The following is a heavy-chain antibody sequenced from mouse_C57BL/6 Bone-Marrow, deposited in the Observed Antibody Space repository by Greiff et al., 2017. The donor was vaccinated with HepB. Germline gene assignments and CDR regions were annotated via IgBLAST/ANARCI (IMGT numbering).Heavy chain of an antibody. Sequence: VKLQESDAELVKPGASVKISCKASGYTFTDHTIHWVKQRPEQGLEWIGYIYPRDGGTKYTEKFKGKATLTANKSSSTAYMQLNSLTSEYSAVYFCARGITTVVANGSFAMDYWGQGTSVTVSS. CDR3: ARGITTVVANGSFAMDY. CDR2: IYPRDGGT. CDR1: GYTFTDHT. V-gene: IGHV1-78*01. J-gene: IGHJ4*01. D-gene: IGHD1-1*01.